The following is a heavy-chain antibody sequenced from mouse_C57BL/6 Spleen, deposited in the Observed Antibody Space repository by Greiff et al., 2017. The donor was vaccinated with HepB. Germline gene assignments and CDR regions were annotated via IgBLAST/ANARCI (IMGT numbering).Heavy chain of an antibody. V-gene: IGHV1-64*01. D-gene: IGHD1-1*02. Sequence: VQLQQPGAELVKPGASVKLSCNASGYTFISYWMHWLSQRAGQGLEWIGMFHPNSGSTNYNEKLKSMDTLTVDKSTSTAYMQLSSLTSEDSAVYYCARLDGGSYVWGTGTTVTVSS. CDR3: ARLDGGSYV. CDR1: GYTFISYW. CDR2: FHPNSGST. J-gene: IGHJ1*03.